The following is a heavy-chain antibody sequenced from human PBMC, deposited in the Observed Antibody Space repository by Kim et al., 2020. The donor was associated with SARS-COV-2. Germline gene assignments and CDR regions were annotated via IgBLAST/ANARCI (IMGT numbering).Heavy chain of an antibody. CDR1: GYTFTSYG. CDR3: ARALYYYGSGSSSFDY. CDR2: ISAYNGNT. V-gene: IGHV1-18*01. D-gene: IGHD3-10*01. Sequence: ASVKVSCKASGYTFTSYGISWVRQAPGQGLEWMGWISAYNGNTNYAQKLQGRVTMTTDTSTSTAYMELRSLTSDDTAVYYCARALYYYGSGSSSFDYWGQGTLVTVSS. J-gene: IGHJ4*02.